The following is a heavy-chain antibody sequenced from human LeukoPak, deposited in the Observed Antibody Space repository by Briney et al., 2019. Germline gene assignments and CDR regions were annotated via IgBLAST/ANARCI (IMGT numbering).Heavy chain of an antibody. J-gene: IGHJ4*02. CDR3: ARVYCSGGSCYSSRNHYFDY. Sequence: GASVKVSCKASGGTFSSYAISWVRQAPGQGLEWMGGIIPIFGTANYAQKFQGRVTITADESTSTAYMELSSLRSEDTAVYYCARVYCSGGSCYSSRNHYFDYWGQGTLVTVSS. D-gene: IGHD2-15*01. CDR2: IIPIFGTA. CDR1: GGTFSSYA. V-gene: IGHV1-69*13.